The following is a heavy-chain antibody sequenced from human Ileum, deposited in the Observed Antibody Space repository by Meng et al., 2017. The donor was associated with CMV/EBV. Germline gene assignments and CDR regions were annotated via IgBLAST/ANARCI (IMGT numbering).Heavy chain of an antibody. CDR3: ARGGSTYYGY. V-gene: IGHV3-74*01. CDR2: INSDGTST. D-gene: IGHD3-16*01. Sequence: GESLKISCAASGFTFSSCWMHWVRQAPGKGLVCVSRINSDGTSTSYADSVKGRFTISRDNAKNTLYLQMNSLTAEDTAVYYCARGGSTYYGYWGQGTLVTVSS. J-gene: IGHJ4*02. CDR1: GFTFSSCW.